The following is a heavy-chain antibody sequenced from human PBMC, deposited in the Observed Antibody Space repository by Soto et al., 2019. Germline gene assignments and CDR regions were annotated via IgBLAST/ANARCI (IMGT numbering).Heavy chain of an antibody. Sequence: QVQLVQSGAEVKKPGASVTVSCKTSGYTFSNYGINWVRQAPGQGLEWMGWSSGYNGNTNYAQTVQGRVTMTTVTSTGTVYMELRSLKSDDTAIYYCSRFIMVGGWFDPNYYHGMDVGGQGTTVTVSS. J-gene: IGHJ6*02. CDR2: SSGYNGNT. CDR3: SRFIMVGGWFDPNYYHGMDV. CDR1: GYTFSNYG. V-gene: IGHV1-18*01. D-gene: IGHD6-19*01.